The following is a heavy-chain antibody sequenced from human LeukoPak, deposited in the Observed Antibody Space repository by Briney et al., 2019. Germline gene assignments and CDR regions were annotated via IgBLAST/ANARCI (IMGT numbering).Heavy chain of an antibody. CDR1: GFTFSSYA. J-gene: IGHJ3*02. V-gene: IGHV3-23*01. D-gene: IGHD3-22*01. CDR2: ISGSGGST. CDR3: ARGREYYYDSSGYEPDAFDI. Sequence: GGSLRLSCAASGFTFSSYAMSWVRQAPGKGLEWVSAISGSGGSTYYADSVKGRFTISRDNAKNSLYLQMNSLRAEDTAVYYCARGREYYYDSSGYEPDAFDIWGQGTMVTVSS.